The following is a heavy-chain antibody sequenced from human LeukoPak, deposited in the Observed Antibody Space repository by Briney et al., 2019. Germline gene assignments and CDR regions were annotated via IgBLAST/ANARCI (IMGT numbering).Heavy chain of an antibody. CDR1: GYSFTSYW. V-gene: IGHV5-51*01. D-gene: IGHD3-22*01. CDR3: ARANSYDSSGHYYEFDY. Sequence: GESLKISCKGSGYSFTSYWIGWVRQMPGKGLELMGIIYPGDSDTIYSPSFHGQVTISADKSISTAYLQWSSLKASDTAVYYCARANSYDSSGHYYEFDYWGQGTLVTVSS. CDR2: IYPGDSDT. J-gene: IGHJ4*02.